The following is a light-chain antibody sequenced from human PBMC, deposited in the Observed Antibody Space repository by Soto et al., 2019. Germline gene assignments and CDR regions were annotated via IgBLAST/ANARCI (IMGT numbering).Light chain of an antibody. Sequence: EIVLTQSPGTLSLSPGERVTLSCRASRSVSGSYLAWYQQKPGQAPRVLIYGASTRTAGIPDRFSGSGSGTDFTLTISRLEPEDFAVYYCQQYGSSPSITFGQGTRLEI. CDR3: QQYGSSPSIT. CDR1: RSVSGSY. J-gene: IGKJ5*01. CDR2: GAS. V-gene: IGKV3-20*01.